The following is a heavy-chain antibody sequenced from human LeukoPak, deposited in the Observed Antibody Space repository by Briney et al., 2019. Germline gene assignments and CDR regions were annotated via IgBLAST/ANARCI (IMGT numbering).Heavy chain of an antibody. J-gene: IGHJ4*02. CDR1: GFTFSSYA. V-gene: IGHV3-23*01. CDR3: AKKPKPTSSGSYDY. Sequence: GGSLRLSCPASGFTFSSYAMSWVRQAPGQGLEWVAAISCIGGSTYYAYSVKGRFTISRDNSKNTLYLQMNRLRAEDTAVYYCAKKPKPTSSGSYDYWGQGTLVTVSS. CDR2: ISCIGGST. D-gene: IGHD3-10*01.